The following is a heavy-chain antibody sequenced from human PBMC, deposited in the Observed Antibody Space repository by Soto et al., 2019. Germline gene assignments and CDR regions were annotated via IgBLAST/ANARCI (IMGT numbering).Heavy chain of an antibody. Sequence: ASETLSLTCAVYGGSFSGYYWSWIRQPPGKGLEWIGEINHSGSTNYNPSLKSRVTISVDTSKNQFSLKLSSVTAADTAVYYCARGRIRYYYGSGSGGYGMDVWGQGTTVTVSS. CDR1: GGSFSGYY. D-gene: IGHD3-10*01. CDR3: ARGRIRYYYGSGSGGYGMDV. J-gene: IGHJ6*02. CDR2: INHSGST. V-gene: IGHV4-34*01.